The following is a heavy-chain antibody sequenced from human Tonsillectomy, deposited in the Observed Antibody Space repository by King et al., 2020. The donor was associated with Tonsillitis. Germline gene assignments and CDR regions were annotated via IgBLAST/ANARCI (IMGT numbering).Heavy chain of an antibody. J-gene: IGHJ3*02. CDR2: IYPGDSDT. Sequence: VQLVESGAEVKKPGESLKISCKGSGYSFTSYWIGWVRQMPGKGLEWMGIIYPGDSDTRYSPSFQGQVTISADKSISTAYLQWSSLKASDTAMYYCARPKWLPWAAGAFYIWGLGTMVTVSS. CDR1: GYSFTSYW. D-gene: IGHD5-12*01. CDR3: ARPKWLPWAAGAFYI. V-gene: IGHV5-51*01.